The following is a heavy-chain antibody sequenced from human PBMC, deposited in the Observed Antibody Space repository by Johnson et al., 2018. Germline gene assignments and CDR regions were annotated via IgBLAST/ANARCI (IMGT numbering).Heavy chain of an antibody. D-gene: IGHD3-22*01. CDR1: GFTFSSYG. J-gene: IGHJ6*03. Sequence: VQLLETGGGVVQPGRSLRLSCAASGFTFSSYGMHWVRQAPGKGLEWVAVISYDGSNKYYADSVKGRFTIYRDNSKNTLYLQMNSLRAEDTAVYYCANGTPYDSSGKDYYYYYYMDVWGKGTTVTVSS. V-gene: IGHV3-30*18. CDR3: ANGTPYDSSGKDYYYYYYMDV. CDR2: ISYDGSNK.